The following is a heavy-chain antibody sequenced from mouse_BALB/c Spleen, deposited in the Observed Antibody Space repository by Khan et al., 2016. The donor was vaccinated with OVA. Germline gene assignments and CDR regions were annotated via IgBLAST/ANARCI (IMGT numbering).Heavy chain of an antibody. Sequence: QVQLQQSGPELVRPGVSVKLSCTGSGYTFTDYAMHWVKQSHAKSLEWIGLISTYYGNTNYNQKFKGKATMTVDNSSSTAYMELAGLTSEDSAIYYCARTYYNSFAYWGQGTLVTVSA. V-gene: IGHV1S137*01. CDR3: ARTYYNSFAY. CDR2: ISTYYGNT. J-gene: IGHJ3*01. D-gene: IGHD1-3*01. CDR1: GYTFTDYA.